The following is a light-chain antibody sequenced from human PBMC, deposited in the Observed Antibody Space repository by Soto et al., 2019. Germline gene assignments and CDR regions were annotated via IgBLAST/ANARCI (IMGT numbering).Light chain of an antibody. Sequence: QSALTQPASMSGSPGQSITISCTGTSSDVSGYNYVSWYQRHPGKAPKLMIYEVSNRPSGVSNRFSGSKSGNTASLTISGLQAEDEADYYCSSSTINNTVLFGGGTKLTVL. V-gene: IGLV2-14*01. J-gene: IGLJ2*01. CDR3: SSSTINNTVL. CDR2: EVS. CDR1: SSDVSGYNY.